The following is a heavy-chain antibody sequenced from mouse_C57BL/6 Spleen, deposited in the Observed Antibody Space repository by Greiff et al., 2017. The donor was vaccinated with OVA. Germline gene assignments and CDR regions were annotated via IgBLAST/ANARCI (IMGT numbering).Heavy chain of an antibody. Sequence: VQLQQSGAELVKPGASVKLSCKASGYTFTSYWMHWVKQRPGQGLEWIGMIHPNSGSTNYNEKFKSKATLTVDKSSSTAYMQLSSLTSEDSAVYYCARGGYYGSSPFDYWGQGTTLTVSS. CDR3: ARGGYYGSSPFDY. D-gene: IGHD1-1*01. CDR2: IHPNSGST. J-gene: IGHJ2*01. CDR1: GYTFTSYW. V-gene: IGHV1-64*01.